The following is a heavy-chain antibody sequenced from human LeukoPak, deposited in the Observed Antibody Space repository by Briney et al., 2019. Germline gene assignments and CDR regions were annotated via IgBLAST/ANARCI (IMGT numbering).Heavy chain of an antibody. CDR2: IIPIFGTA. CDR3: ARDLGPAYGDYARNWFDP. V-gene: IGHV1-69*06. D-gene: IGHD4-17*01. CDR1: GGTFSSYA. J-gene: IGHJ5*02. Sequence: SVKVSCKASGGTFSSYAISWVRQAPGQGLEWMGGIIPIFGTANYAQKFQGRVTITADKSTGTAYMELSSLRSEDTAVYYCARDLGPAYGDYARNWFDPWGQGTLVTVSS.